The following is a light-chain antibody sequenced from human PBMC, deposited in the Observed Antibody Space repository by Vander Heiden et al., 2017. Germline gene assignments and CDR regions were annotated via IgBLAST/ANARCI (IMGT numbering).Light chain of an antibody. CDR3: RTWDTSLSGVV. Sequence: QSVLTPPPSVSAAPGQKVTISCSGSSSNIGSTYVSWYQQLPGTAPKLLIYDNNKRPSGIPYRFSGSKSGTSATPGITGGQTWDEADYYCRTWDTSLSGVVFGGGTKLTVL. J-gene: IGLJ2*01. V-gene: IGLV1-51*01. CDR1: SSNIGSTY. CDR2: DNN.